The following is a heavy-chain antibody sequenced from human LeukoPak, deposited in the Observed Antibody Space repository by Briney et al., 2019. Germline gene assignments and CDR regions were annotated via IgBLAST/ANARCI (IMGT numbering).Heavy chain of an antibody. CDR2: IRQDGSER. CDR1: GFSFNSYW. V-gene: IGHV3-7*03. CDR3: AKEDAWDYFDY. D-gene: IGHD3-16*01. Sequence: GGSLRLSCAASGFSFNSYWMSWVRQAPGTGLEWVANIRQDGSERYYADSLKGRFTISRDNAKNSLYLQMNSLRAEDTAVYYCAKEDAWDYFDYWGQGTLVTVSS. J-gene: IGHJ4*02.